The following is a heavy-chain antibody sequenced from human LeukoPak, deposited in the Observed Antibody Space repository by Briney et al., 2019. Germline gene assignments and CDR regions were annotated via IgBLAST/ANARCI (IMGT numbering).Heavy chain of an antibody. Sequence: GGSLRLSCAAPGFTFTSYGMHRVRQAPGKGLEWVAVISYDGSNKYYADSVKGRFTISRDNSKNTLYLQMNSLRAEDTAVYYCAKGRYCSSTSCGYYGMDVWGKGTTVTVSS. CDR2: ISYDGSNK. CDR3: AKGRYCSSTSCGYYGMDV. J-gene: IGHJ6*04. D-gene: IGHD2-2*01. CDR1: GFTFTSYG. V-gene: IGHV3-30*18.